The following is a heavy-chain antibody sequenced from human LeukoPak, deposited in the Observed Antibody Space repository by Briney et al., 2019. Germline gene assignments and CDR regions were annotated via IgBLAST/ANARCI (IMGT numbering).Heavy chain of an antibody. CDR1: GGSFSSYY. Sequence: PSETLSLTCTVSGGSFSSYYWSWIRQPPGKGLEWIGYIYYSGTTNYNPSLKSRLTISVDTSKNQFSLKLSSVTAADTAIYYCARASIFGVVRAIGYWGQGTLVTVSS. D-gene: IGHD3-3*01. V-gene: IGHV4-59*01. CDR3: ARASIFGVVRAIGY. J-gene: IGHJ4*02. CDR2: IYYSGTT.